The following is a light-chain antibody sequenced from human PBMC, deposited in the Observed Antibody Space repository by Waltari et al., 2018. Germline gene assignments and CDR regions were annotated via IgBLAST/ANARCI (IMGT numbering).Light chain of an antibody. V-gene: IGKV3-20*01. CDR2: GAS. CDR3: QQYGSLSWT. Sequence: LTQSPGTLSLSPGERATLSCRASQSVSSSYLAWYQQKPGQTPRLLIYGASSRATGIPDRFSGSGSGTDFTLTISRLEPEDFAVYYCQQYGSLSWTFGQGTKVEIK. J-gene: IGKJ1*01. CDR1: QSVSSSY.